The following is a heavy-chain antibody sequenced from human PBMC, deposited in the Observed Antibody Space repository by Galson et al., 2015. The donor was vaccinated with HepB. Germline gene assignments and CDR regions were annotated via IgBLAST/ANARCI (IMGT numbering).Heavy chain of an antibody. CDR3: ARGLLRFLFDS. J-gene: IGHJ4*02. D-gene: IGHD2-15*01. Sequence: SLRVSCAASGGTVSSYSMNWVRQAPGKGLEWVSYISSSSSTIYYADSVKGRFTISRDNAKNSLYLQMNSLRAEDTAVYYCARGLLRFLFDSWGQGTLVPVSS. V-gene: IGHV3-48*01. CDR2: ISSSSSTI. CDR1: GGTVSSYS.